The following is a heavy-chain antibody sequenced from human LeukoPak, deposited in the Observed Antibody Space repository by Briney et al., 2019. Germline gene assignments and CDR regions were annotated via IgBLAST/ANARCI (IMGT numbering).Heavy chain of an antibody. V-gene: IGHV4-61*02. J-gene: IGHJ6*03. Sequence: SETLSLTRTVSGGSISSGSYYWSWIRQPAGKGLEWIGRIYTSGSTNYNPSLKSRVTISVDTSKNQFSLKLSSVTAADTAVYYCAGSFNYYYYMDVWGKGTTVTVSS. CDR2: IYTSGST. CDR3: AGSFNYYYYMDV. CDR1: GGSISSGSYY.